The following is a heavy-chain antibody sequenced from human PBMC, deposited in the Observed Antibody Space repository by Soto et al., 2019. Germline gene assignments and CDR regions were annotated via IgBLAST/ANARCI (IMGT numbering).Heavy chain of an antibody. D-gene: IGHD3-22*01. CDR1: GYTLTELS. J-gene: IGHJ5*02. CDR3: ATVLEGSSGYYINWFDP. V-gene: IGHV1-24*01. Sequence: SVKVSCKVSGYTLTELSMHCVVRSPLRWLEWMGGFDPEDGETIYAQKFQGRVTMTEDTSTDTAYMELSSLRSEDTAVYYCATVLEGSSGYYINWFDPWGQGTLVTVSS. CDR2: FDPEDGET.